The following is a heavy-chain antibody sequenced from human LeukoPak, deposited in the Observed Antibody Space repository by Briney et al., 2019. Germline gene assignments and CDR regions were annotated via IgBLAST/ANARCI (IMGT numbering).Heavy chain of an antibody. Sequence: PSETLSLTCAVYGESFSSYYWTWIRQPPGKGLEWIGEINHSGSTNYNPSLKSRVTISVDTSKNQFSLKLSSVTAADTAVYYCARGEVGATIAYYYYMDVWGKGTTVTVSS. J-gene: IGHJ6*03. CDR1: GESFSSYY. V-gene: IGHV4-34*01. CDR2: INHSGST. D-gene: IGHD1-26*01. CDR3: ARGEVGATIAYYYYMDV.